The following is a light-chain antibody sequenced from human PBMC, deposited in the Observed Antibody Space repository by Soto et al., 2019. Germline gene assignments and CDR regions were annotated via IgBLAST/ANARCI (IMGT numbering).Light chain of an antibody. J-gene: IGLJ1*01. V-gene: IGLV1-44*01. CDR2: SYN. Sequence: QSVLNQPPSTSGTPGQRVTISCSGSSSNIGSESVNWYQQLPGTAPKLLIYSYNQRPSGVPDRFSGSKSGTSASLAISGLQSEDEADYICAAWDDRLNGYVFGLGTKVTVL. CDR3: AAWDDRLNGYV. CDR1: SSNIGSES.